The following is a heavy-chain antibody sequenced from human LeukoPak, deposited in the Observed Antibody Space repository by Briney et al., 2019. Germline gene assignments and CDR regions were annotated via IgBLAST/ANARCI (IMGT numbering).Heavy chain of an antibody. V-gene: IGHV3-23*01. J-gene: IGHJ4*02. D-gene: IGHD6-13*01. CDR2: ISGSGGST. CDR1: GFTFSSYA. CDR3: AKDPGSSWYLLHDY. Sequence: PGGSLRLSCAASGFTFSSYAMSWVRQAPGKGLEWVSAISGSGGSTYYADSVKGRFTISRDNSKNTLYLQMNSLRAEDTAVYYCAKDPGSSWYLLHDYWGQGTLVTVSS.